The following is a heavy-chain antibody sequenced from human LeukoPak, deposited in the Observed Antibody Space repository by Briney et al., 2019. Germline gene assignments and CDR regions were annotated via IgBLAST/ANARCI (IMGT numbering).Heavy chain of an antibody. D-gene: IGHD5-12*01. CDR3: ASNTGSDASGYAY. V-gene: IGHV1-18*01. Sequence: ASVKVSCKASGYTFTKYGITWVRQAPGQGLEWMGWISAYSGDTNYERMLQDRVTVTMDTSTRTAYMELRTLRSDDSAVYYCASNTGSDASGYAYWGQGTLVTVSS. CDR2: ISAYSGDT. J-gene: IGHJ4*02. CDR1: GYTFTKYG.